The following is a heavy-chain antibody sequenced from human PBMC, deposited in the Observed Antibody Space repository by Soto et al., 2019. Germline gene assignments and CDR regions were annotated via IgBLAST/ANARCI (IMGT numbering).Heavy chain of an antibody. CDR2: IDPSDSYT. V-gene: IGHV5-10-1*01. J-gene: IGHJ6*02. D-gene: IGHD3-3*01. CDR3: AILISGRILEWIPPDV. Sequence: GESLKISCKGSGYSFTSYWISWVRQMPGKGLEWMGRIDPSDSYTNYSPSFQGHVTISADKSISTAYLQWSSLKASDTAMYYCAILISGRILEWIPPDVWGQGTTVTVSS. CDR1: GYSFTSYW.